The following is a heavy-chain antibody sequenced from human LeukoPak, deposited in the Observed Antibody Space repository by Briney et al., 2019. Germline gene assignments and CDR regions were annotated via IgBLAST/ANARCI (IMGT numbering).Heavy chain of an antibody. CDR3: ARGIGRYGY. CDR2: INHSGST. CDR1: GGSISSGSYY. Sequence: PSQTLSLTCTVSGGSISSGSYYWSWIRQPPGKGLEWIGGINHSGSTNYNPSLKSRVTISVDTSKNQFSLKLSSVTAADTAVYYCARGIGRYGYWGQGTLVTVSS. D-gene: IGHD3-9*01. V-gene: IGHV4-39*07. J-gene: IGHJ4*02.